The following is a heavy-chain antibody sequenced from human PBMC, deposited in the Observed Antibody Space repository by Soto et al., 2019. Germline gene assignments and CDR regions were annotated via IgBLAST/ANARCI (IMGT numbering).Heavy chain of an antibody. V-gene: IGHV4-59*01. CDR1: GGSISSYY. D-gene: IGHD5-18*01. J-gene: IGHJ6*03. Sequence: SLTCTVSGGSISSYYWSWIRQPPGKGLEWIGYIYYSGSTNYNPSLKSRVTISVDTSKNQFSLKLSSVTAADTAVYYCARDGYSYGSHYYYDYMDVWGKGTTVPVSS. CDR3: ARDGYSYGSHYYYDYMDV. CDR2: IYYSGST.